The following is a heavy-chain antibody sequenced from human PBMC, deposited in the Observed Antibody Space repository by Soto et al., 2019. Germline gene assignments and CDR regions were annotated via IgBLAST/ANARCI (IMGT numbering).Heavy chain of an antibody. Sequence: QVQLQESGPGLVKPSETLSLTCTVSGGSISGGVHSWSWIRQPPGKGLEWIGHIFDSGSTYYNPFLKSRLTISVDTSKNQFSLRLSSVAAAETAVYYCAREIMPLTNDWYFDLWGRGTLVTVSA. CDR1: GGSISGGVHS. CDR3: AREIMPLTNDWYFDL. D-gene: IGHD2-8*01. J-gene: IGHJ2*01. CDR2: IFDSGST. V-gene: IGHV4-30-4*01.